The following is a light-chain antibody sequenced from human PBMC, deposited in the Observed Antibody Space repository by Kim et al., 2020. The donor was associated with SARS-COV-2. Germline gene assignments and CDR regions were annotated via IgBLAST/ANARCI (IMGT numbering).Light chain of an antibody. V-gene: IGLV3-9*01. CDR2: RNN. CDR1: NIGGKH. Sequence: SYELTQPLSVSVALGQTAKISCGGNNIGGKHVHWYQQRPGQAPVTVIYRNNNLPSGIPERFSGSNSGNAATLSISRAQVGDEAVYFCQVWDSNTVIFGGG. CDR3: QVWDSNTVI. J-gene: IGLJ2*01.